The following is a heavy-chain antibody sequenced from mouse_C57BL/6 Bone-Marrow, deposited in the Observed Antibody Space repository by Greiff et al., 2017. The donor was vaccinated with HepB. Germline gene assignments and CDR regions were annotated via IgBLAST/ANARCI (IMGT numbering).Heavy chain of an antibody. CDR2: ISNLAYSI. D-gene: IGHD2-5*01. V-gene: IGHV5-15*01. Sequence: VQLKESGGGLVQPGGSLKLSCAASGFTFSDYGMAWVRQAPRKGPEWVAFISNLAYSIYYADTVTGRFTISRENAKNTLYLEMSSLRSEDTAMYYCARQNYSNFFYAMDYWGQGTSVTVSS. CDR3: ARQNYSNFFYAMDY. CDR1: GFTFSDYG. J-gene: IGHJ4*01.